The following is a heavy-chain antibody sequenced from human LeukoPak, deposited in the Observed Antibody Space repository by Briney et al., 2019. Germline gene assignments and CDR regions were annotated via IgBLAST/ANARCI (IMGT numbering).Heavy chain of an antibody. CDR2: IYSGGST. V-gene: IGHV3-66*01. Sequence: GGSLRLSCAASEFSVGSNYMTWVRQAPGKGLEWVSLIYSGGSTYYADSVKGRFTISRDNAKNSLYLQMNSLRAEDTAVYYCARDIGWDILTGYYANNWFDPWGQGTLVTVSS. CDR3: ARDIGWDILTGYYANNWFDP. CDR1: EFSVGSNY. J-gene: IGHJ5*02. D-gene: IGHD3-9*01.